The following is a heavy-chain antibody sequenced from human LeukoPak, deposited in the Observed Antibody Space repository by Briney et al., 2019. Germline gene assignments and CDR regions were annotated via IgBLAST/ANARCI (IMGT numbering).Heavy chain of an antibody. V-gene: IGHV3-53*05. D-gene: IGHD5-24*01. J-gene: IGHJ3*02. CDR1: GFTVSSNY. CDR2: IYSGGST. Sequence: GGSLRLSCAASGFTVSSNYMSWVRQAPGKGLEWVSVIYSGGSTYYADSVKGRFTISRDSSKNILYLQMNSLRAEDTAVYYCARDGGWLQLDAFDIWGQGTMVTVSS. CDR3: ARDGGWLQLDAFDI.